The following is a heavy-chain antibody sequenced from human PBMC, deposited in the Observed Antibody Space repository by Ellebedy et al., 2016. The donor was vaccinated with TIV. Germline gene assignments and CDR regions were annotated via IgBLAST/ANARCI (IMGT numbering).Heavy chain of an antibody. Sequence: SETLSLTCAVSGGSLSDNYWTWIRQPPGKGLEWIGYLYYTGSTNYNPSLKSRVTISVNTPRNQFSLKLSSVTVADTAVYYCVSSASMDAFDLWGQGTMVTVSS. CDR1: GGSLSDNY. J-gene: IGHJ3*01. CDR3: VSSASMDAFDL. CDR2: LYYTGST. V-gene: IGHV4-59*01. D-gene: IGHD3-16*01.